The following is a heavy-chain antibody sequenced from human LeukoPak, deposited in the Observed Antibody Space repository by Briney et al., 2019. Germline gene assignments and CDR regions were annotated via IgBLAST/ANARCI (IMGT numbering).Heavy chain of an antibody. J-gene: IGHJ6*02. D-gene: IGHD5-18*01. V-gene: IGHV3-21*01. CDR3: ARDQLYSYATYGMDV. CDR2: ISSSSYI. CDR1: GFTFSSYS. Sequence: GGSLRLSWAASGFTFSSYSMNWVRQAPGKGLEWVSSISSSSYIYYADSVKGRFTISRDNAKNSLYLQMNSLRAEDTAVYYCARDQLYSYATYGMDVWGQGTTVTVSS.